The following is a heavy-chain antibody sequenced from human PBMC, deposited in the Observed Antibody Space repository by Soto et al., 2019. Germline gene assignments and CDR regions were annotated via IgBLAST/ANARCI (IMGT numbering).Heavy chain of an antibody. J-gene: IGHJ4*02. D-gene: IGHD1-20*01. CDR2: TGATGRTT. V-gene: IGHV3-23*01. CDR3: ATVHNTSRSFDY. CDR1: GFNFNIYA. Sequence: VRLSCAASGFNFNIYAMTWVRQAPGKGLEWVSTTGATGRTTYYADSVKGRFTVSRDNSKNTLDLQMSNLRAEDTAVYYCATVHNTSRSFDYWGQGTLVTVSS.